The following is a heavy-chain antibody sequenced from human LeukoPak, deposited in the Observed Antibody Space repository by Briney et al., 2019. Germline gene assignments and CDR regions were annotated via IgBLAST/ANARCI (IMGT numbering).Heavy chain of an antibody. CDR1: GFTFSSYW. Sequence: PGGSLRLSCAASGFTFSSYWMSWVRQAPGKGLEWVANIKQDGSEKYYVDSVKGRFTISRDNAKNSLYLQMNSLRAEDTAVYYCARDRPNYDSSGYPHRPDAFDIWGQGTMVTVSS. V-gene: IGHV3-7*01. J-gene: IGHJ3*02. D-gene: IGHD3-22*01. CDR2: IKQDGSEK. CDR3: ARDRPNYDSSGYPHRPDAFDI.